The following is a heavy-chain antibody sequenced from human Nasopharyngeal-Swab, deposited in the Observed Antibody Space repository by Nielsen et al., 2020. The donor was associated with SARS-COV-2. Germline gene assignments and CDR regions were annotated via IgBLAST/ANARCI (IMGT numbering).Heavy chain of an antibody. V-gene: IGHV3-33*01. Sequence: GESLKISCAASGFTFSSYGMHWVRQAPGTGLEWVAVIWYDGSNKYYADSVKGRFTISRDNSKNTLYLQMNSLRAEDTAVYYCARDLGATLDVWGQGTLVTVSS. CDR3: ARDLGATLDV. CDR1: GFTFSSYG. CDR2: IWYDGSNK. D-gene: IGHD5-12*01. J-gene: IGHJ4*02.